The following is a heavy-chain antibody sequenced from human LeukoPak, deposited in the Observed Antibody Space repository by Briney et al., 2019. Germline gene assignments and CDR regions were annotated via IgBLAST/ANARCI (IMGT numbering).Heavy chain of an antibody. CDR2: IYYSGST. CDR1: GGSISSSSYY. Sequence: PSETLSLTCTVSGGSISSSSYYWGWIRQPPGKGLEWIGSIYYSGSTYYNPSLKSRVTISVDTSKNQFSLKLSSVTAADTAVYYCARDGLNVVVPAAGNWFDPWGQGTLVTVSS. CDR3: ARDGLNVVVPAAGNWFDP. J-gene: IGHJ5*02. V-gene: IGHV4-39*07. D-gene: IGHD2-2*01.